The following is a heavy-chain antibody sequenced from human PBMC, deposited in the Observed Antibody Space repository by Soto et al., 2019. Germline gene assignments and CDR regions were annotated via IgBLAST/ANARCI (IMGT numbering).Heavy chain of an antibody. V-gene: IGHV1-2*02. CDR3: ARDALSGIYTLYYYYGMDV. Sequence: GASVKVSCKASGHTFTGYYMHWVRQAPGQGLEWMGWINPNSGGTNYAQKFQGRVTMTRDTSISTAYMELSRLRSDDTAVYYCARDALSGIYTLYYYYGMDVWGQGTTVTVSS. CDR2: INPNSGGT. J-gene: IGHJ6*02. CDR1: GHTFTGYY.